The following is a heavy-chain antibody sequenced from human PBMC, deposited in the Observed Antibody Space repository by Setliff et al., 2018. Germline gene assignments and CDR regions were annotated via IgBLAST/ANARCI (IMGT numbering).Heavy chain of an antibody. CDR2: IWYDGSNK. D-gene: IGHD6-19*01. V-gene: IGHV3-33*01. CDR3: ARGAAPTGGYSSGWYVDHYYYYYMDV. J-gene: IGHJ6*03. Sequence: GGSLRLSCAASGFTFSTYGMHWVRQAPGKGLEWVAVIWYDGSNKYYTDSVKCRFTISRDNSKNTLYLQMNSLRVEETAVYYCARGAAPTGGYSSGWYVDHYYYYYMDVWGKGTTVTV. CDR1: GFTFSTYG.